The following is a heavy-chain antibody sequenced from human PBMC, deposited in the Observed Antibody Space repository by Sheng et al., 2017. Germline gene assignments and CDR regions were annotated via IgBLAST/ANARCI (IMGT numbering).Heavy chain of an antibody. CDR1: GYSISSGYY. J-gene: IGHJ4*02. V-gene: IGHV4-38-2*01. D-gene: IGHD5-12*01. CDR2: IYHTGST. Sequence: QVQLQESGPGLVKPSETLSLTCAVSGYSISSGYYWGWIRQPPGKGLEWIGSIYHTGSTYYNPSLKSRVTISVDTSKNQFSLKLNSVAAADTAVYYCARGDGYNNYYFHYWGQGTPVTVSS. CDR3: ARGDGYNNYYFHY.